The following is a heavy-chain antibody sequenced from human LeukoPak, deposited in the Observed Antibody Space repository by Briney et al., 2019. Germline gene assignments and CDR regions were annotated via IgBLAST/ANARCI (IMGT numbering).Heavy chain of an antibody. V-gene: IGHV3-53*01. Sequence: PGGSLRLSCAASGFTVCRNYMSWVRQAPGKGLEWVSVIYSGGSTYYADSVKGRFTISRDNSKNTLYLQMNSLRAEDTAVYYCAIMVATGYYFDYWGQGTLVTVSS. D-gene: IGHD2-8*01. CDR2: IYSGGST. CDR3: AIMVATGYYFDY. CDR1: GFTVCRNY. J-gene: IGHJ4*02.